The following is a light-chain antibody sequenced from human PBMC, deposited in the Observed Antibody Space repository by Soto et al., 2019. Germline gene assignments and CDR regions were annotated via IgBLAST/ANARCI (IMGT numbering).Light chain of an antibody. CDR3: QQRSNWPPYT. CDR1: QSVSSY. V-gene: IGKV3-11*01. J-gene: IGKJ2*01. CDR2: DAS. Sequence: EIVLTQSPATLSLSPGERATLSCRACQSVSSYLAWYQQKPGQAPRLLIYDASNRATGIPARFSGSGSATDFTLTISSLEPEDFAVYYCQQRSNWPPYTFGQGTKLEIK.